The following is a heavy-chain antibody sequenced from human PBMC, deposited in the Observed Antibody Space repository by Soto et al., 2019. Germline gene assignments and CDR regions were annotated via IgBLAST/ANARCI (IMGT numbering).Heavy chain of an antibody. J-gene: IGHJ3*02. CDR1: GFTFDDYA. V-gene: IGHV3-9*01. CDR2: ISWNSGSI. CDR3: AKQILGAAGTNAFDI. Sequence: GGSLRLSCAASGFTFDDYAMHWVRQAPGKGLEWVSGISWNSGSIGYADSVKGRFTISRDNAKNSLYLQMNSLRAEDTALYYCAKQILGAAGTNAFDIWGQGTMVTVSS. D-gene: IGHD6-13*01.